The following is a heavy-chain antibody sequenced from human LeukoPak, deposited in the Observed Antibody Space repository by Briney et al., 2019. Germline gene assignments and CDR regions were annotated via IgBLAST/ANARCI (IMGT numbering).Heavy chain of an antibody. Sequence: GGSLRLSCAASGFTFSSYGMHWVRQAPGKGLEWVAVISYDGSNKYYADSVKGRFTISRDNSKNTLYLQMNSLRAEDTAVYYSAKDQDSYGYDYWGQGTLVTVSS. D-gene: IGHD5-18*01. V-gene: IGHV3-30*18. J-gene: IGHJ4*02. CDR2: ISYDGSNK. CDR1: GFTFSSYG. CDR3: AKDQDSYGYDY.